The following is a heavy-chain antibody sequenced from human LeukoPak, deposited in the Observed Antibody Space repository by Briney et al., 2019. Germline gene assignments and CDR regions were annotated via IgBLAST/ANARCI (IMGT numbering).Heavy chain of an antibody. Sequence: GGSLRLSCAASGFTFSSYGMRWVRQAPGKGLEWVAFIRYDGSNKYYAGSVKGRFTISRDNSKNTLYLQMNSLRAEDTAVYYCAKDRTFDWAPGEGMDVWGQGTTVTVSS. CDR1: GFTFSSYG. J-gene: IGHJ6*02. V-gene: IGHV3-30*02. D-gene: IGHD3-9*01. CDR3: AKDRTFDWAPGEGMDV. CDR2: IRYDGSNK.